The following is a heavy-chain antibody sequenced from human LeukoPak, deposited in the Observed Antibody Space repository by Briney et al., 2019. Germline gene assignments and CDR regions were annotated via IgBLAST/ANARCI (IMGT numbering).Heavy chain of an antibody. J-gene: IGHJ4*02. CDR1: GGSVSSSNYY. V-gene: IGHV4-39*01. Sequence: SETLSLTCTVSGGSVSSSNYYWGWVRQAPGKGLEWIGSVYYGGNTFYNPSLKSRVTVFVDTSKNQFSLKLSSVTAADTAVYYCATLVGATVSFDYWGQGTLVTVCS. D-gene: IGHD1-26*01. CDR2: VYYGGNT. CDR3: ATLVGATVSFDY.